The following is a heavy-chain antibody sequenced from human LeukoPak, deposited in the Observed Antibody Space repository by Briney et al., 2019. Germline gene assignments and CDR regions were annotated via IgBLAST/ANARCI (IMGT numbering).Heavy chain of an antibody. J-gene: IGHJ5*02. Sequence: ASVKVSCKASGGTFSSYAISWVRQAPGQGLEWMGGIIPIFGTANYAQKFQGRVTITADESTSTAYMELSSLRSEDTAVYHCARDGLPYCGGDCYGGWFDPWGQGTLVTVSS. D-gene: IGHD2-21*02. CDR1: GGTFSSYA. CDR2: IIPIFGTA. V-gene: IGHV1-69*13. CDR3: ARDGLPYCGGDCYGGWFDP.